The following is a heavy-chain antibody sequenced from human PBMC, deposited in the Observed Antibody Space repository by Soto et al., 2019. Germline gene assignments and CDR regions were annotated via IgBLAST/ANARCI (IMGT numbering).Heavy chain of an antibody. Sequence: SETLSLTCTVSGSSISSYYWSWIRQPPGKGLEWIGYIYYSGSTNYNPSLKSRVTISVDTSKNQFSLKLSSVTAADTAVYYCARDLGDAFDIWGQGTMVTVSS. CDR3: ARDLGDAFDI. CDR2: IYYSGST. D-gene: IGHD3-16*01. V-gene: IGHV4-59*01. CDR1: GSSISSYY. J-gene: IGHJ3*02.